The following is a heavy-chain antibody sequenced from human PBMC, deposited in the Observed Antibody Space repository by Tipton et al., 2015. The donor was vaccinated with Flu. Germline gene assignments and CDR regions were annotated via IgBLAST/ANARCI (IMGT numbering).Heavy chain of an antibody. CDR3: AREGGSSGWYTWFDP. CDR1: GFSVSANY. J-gene: IGHJ5*02. Sequence: SLRLSCAASGFSVSANYMTWVRQAPGKGLEWVAVISSDGSKKYYADFVKGRFTISRDNSKSTVYLQVNSLRTEDTAVYHCAREGGSSGWYTWFDPWGQGTLVTVSS. D-gene: IGHD6-19*01. V-gene: IGHV3-30*03. CDR2: ISSDGSKK.